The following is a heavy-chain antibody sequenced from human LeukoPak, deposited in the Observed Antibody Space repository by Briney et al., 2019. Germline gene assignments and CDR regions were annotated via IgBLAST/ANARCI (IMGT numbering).Heavy chain of an antibody. CDR3: ARALPRASGYDSPLDY. Sequence: GGSLRLSCAASGFTFSSYSMHWVRQAPGKGLEWVSSISSSSSYIYYADSVKGRFTISRDNAKNSLYLQMNSLRAEDTAVYYCARALPRASGYDSPLDYWGQGTLVTVSS. D-gene: IGHD5-12*01. V-gene: IGHV3-21*01. CDR1: GFTFSSYS. J-gene: IGHJ4*02. CDR2: ISSSSSYI.